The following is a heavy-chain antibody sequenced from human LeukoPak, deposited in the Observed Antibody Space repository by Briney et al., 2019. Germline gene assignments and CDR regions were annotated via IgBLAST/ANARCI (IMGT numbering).Heavy chain of an antibody. CDR3: AKDLGGYSYGYSWFDP. D-gene: IGHD5-18*01. J-gene: IGHJ5*02. CDR1: GFTFSSYA. Sequence: PGGSLRLSCAASGFTFSSYAMGWVRQAPGKGLEWVSAISGSGGSTYYADSVKGRFTISRDNSKNTLYLQMNSLRAEDTAVYYCAKDLGGYSYGYSWFDPWGQGTLVTVSS. V-gene: IGHV3-23*01. CDR2: ISGSGGST.